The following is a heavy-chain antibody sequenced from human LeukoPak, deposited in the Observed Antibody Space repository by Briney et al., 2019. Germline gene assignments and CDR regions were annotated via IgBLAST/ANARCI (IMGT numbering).Heavy chain of an antibody. V-gene: IGHV4-34*01. CDR1: GGSFSGYY. D-gene: IGHD3-9*01. Sequence: SETLSLTCAVYGGSFSGYYWSWIRQPPGKGLEWIGEINHSGSTNYNPSLKSRVTISVDTSKNQFSLKLSSVTAADTAVYYCARATPDYDILTGYYTDYFDYWGQGTLVTVSS. J-gene: IGHJ4*02. CDR2: INHSGST. CDR3: ARATPDYDILTGYYTDYFDY.